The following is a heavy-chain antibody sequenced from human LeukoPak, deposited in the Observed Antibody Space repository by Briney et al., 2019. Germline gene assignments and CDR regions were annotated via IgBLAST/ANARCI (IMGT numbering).Heavy chain of an antibody. CDR2: MYYSGST. V-gene: IGHV4-59*01. CDR3: ARVLGYCSGGSCQGRFDP. Sequence: SETLSLTCTVSGVSISNYYWSWIGQPPGKGLEGIGYMYYSGSTNYNPSLKSRVTISVDTSKSQFSLKLSSVTAADTAVYYCARVLGYCSGGSCQGRFDPWGQGTLVTVSS. D-gene: IGHD2-15*01. J-gene: IGHJ5*02. CDR1: GVSISNYY.